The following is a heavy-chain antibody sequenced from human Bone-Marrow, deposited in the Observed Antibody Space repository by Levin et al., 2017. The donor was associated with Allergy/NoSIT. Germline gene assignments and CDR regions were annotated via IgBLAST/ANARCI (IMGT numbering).Heavy chain of an antibody. CDR3: AKNLGADEDVHVLTGLFDY. CDR2: ISGSGGRT. Sequence: GGSLRLSCAASGFTFHSFTMTWVRQVPGKGLEWLADISGSGGRTYYADSVKGRFTISRDNSRNTLHLQLNSLRGDDTAVYYCAKNLGADEDVHVLTGLFDYWGQGTLVTVSS. J-gene: IGHJ4*02. D-gene: IGHD3-16*01. V-gene: IGHV3-23*01. CDR1: GFTFHSFT.